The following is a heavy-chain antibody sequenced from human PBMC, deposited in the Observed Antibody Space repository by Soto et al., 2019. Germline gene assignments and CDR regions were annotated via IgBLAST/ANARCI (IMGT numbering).Heavy chain of an antibody. D-gene: IGHD6-6*01. J-gene: IGHJ5*02. V-gene: IGHV1-69*13. CDR3: ARHGGYSIAARSRGSFDP. CDR1: GGTFSSYA. CDR2: IIPIFGTA. Sequence: RASVKVSCKASGGTFSSYAISWVRQAPGQGLEWMGGIIPIFGTANYARKFQGRVTITADESTSIAYMELSSLRSEDTAVYYCARHGGYSIAARSRGSFDPWGQGTLVTVSS.